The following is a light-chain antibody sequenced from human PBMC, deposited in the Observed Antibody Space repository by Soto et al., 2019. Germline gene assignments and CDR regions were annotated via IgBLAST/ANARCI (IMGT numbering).Light chain of an antibody. CDR3: QQRRNWPRT. Sequence: IGLTQSPATLSLSPGERATLSCRASQSVSNSLVWFQQKPGQAPRLLIYDASNRATDIPARFSGSGSGTDFTLTIRSLEPEDPAVYYCQQRRNWPRTFGQGTKLEIK. CDR2: DAS. CDR1: QSVSNS. J-gene: IGKJ2*01. V-gene: IGKV3-11*01.